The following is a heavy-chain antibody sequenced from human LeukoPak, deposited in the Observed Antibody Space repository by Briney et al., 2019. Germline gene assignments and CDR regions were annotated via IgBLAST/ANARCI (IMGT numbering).Heavy chain of an antibody. CDR2: FDPEDGET. J-gene: IGHJ5*02. CDR3: ATGSSSWHWFDP. Sequence: GASVKVSCKVSGYTLTELSMHCVRQAPGKGLEWMGGFDPEDGETIYAQKFQGRVTMTEDTSTDTAYMELSSLRSEDTVVYYCATGSSSWHWFDPWGQGTLVTVSS. D-gene: IGHD6-13*01. V-gene: IGHV1-24*01. CDR1: GYTLTELS.